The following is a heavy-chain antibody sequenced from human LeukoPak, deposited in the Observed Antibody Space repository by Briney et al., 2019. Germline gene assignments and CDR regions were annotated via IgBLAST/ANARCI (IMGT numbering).Heavy chain of an antibody. CDR2: INSDGSRT. CDR3: ARDRLWDI. V-gene: IGHV3-74*01. Sequence: GGSLRLSCAASGFTFSISWMHWVRQAPGKGLAWVSHINSDGSRTDYADSVRGRFTISRDNAKNTLYLQMNSLRAEDTAVYYCARDRLWDIWGQGTMVTVSS. J-gene: IGHJ3*02. CDR1: GFTFSISW. D-gene: IGHD2-21*01.